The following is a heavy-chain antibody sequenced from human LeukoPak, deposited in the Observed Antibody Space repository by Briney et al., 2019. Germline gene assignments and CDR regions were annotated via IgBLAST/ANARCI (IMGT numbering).Heavy chain of an antibody. CDR2: IKQDGSEK. CDR1: GFTFSSYW. V-gene: IGHV3-7*01. D-gene: IGHD6-6*01. Sequence: PGGSLRLSCAASGFTFSSYWMSWVRQAPGKGLEWVANIKQDGSEKYYVDSVKGRFTISRDNARNSLYLQMNRLRAEDTAVYYCARDLSSSSDYNWFDPWGQGTLVTVSS. CDR3: ARDLSSSSDYNWFDP. J-gene: IGHJ5*02.